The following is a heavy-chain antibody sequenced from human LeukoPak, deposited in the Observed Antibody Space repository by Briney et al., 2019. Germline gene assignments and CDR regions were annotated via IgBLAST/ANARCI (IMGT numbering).Heavy chain of an antibody. D-gene: IGHD6-13*01. CDR3: ARTPAAAYYYFDY. CDR1: GAPFSSYA. Sequence: ASVKVSCKASGAPFSSYAISWVRQAPGHGLEWMGGIIPIFGTANYAQKFQGRVTITADESTSTAYMELSSLRSEDTAVYYCARTPAAAYYYFDYWGQGTLVTVSS. V-gene: IGHV1-69*13. J-gene: IGHJ4*02. CDR2: IIPIFGTA.